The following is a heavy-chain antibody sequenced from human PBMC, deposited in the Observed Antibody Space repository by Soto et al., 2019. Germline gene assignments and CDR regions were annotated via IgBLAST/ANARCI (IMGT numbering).Heavy chain of an antibody. CDR1: GFTFSNAW. V-gene: IGHV3-15*07. CDR3: TTDIGLLWFGELIFGAFDI. CDR2: IKSKTDGGTT. D-gene: IGHD3-10*01. J-gene: IGHJ3*02. Sequence: GESLKISCAASGFTFSNAWMNWVRQAPGKGLEWVGRIKSKTDGGTTDYAAPVKGRFTISRDDSKNTLYLQMNSLKTEDTAVYYCTTDIGLLWFGELIFGAFDIWGQGTMVTVSS.